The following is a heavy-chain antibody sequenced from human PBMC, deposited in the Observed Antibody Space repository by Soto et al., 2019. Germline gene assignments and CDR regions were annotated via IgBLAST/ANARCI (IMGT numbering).Heavy chain of an antibody. J-gene: IGHJ5*02. V-gene: IGHV4-61*01. CDR1: GGSVRDGSFY. CDR2: IYHSGST. D-gene: IGHD1-7*01. Sequence: NPSETLSLTCTVSGGSVRDGSFYWAWLRQPPGMGLEWIGHIYHSGSTIYNPSLKSRVTISVDTSKNQFSLNLNSMTPADAAVYYCAGYNWNYYFDPWGQGSLVTVSS. CDR3: AGYNWNYYFDP.